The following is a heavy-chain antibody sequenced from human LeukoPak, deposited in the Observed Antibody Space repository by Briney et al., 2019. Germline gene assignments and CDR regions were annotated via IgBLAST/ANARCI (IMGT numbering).Heavy chain of an antibody. Sequence: SVKVSCKASGGTFSSYAISWVRQAPGRGLEWMGGIIPIFGTANYAQKFQGRVTITADEFTSTAYMELSSLRSEDTAVYYCASEYYDFWTKPGNWGQGTLVTVSS. J-gene: IGHJ4*02. CDR1: GGTFSSYA. D-gene: IGHD3-3*01. CDR2: IIPIFGTA. V-gene: IGHV1-69*13. CDR3: ASEYYDFWTKPGN.